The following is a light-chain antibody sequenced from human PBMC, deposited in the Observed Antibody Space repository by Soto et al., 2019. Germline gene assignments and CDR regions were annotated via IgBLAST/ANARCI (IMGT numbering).Light chain of an antibody. CDR2: AAS. CDR1: QGSSSY. V-gene: IGKV1-9*01. Sequence: DIQLTQSPPFLSASVGDRVTITCRASQGSSSYLAWYQQKTGKAPKLLIYAASTLQSGVPSRFSGSGSGTEFTLTSNSLQPEDFASYYCQQLNSYAFTFGPGTKVDIK. J-gene: IGKJ3*01. CDR3: QQLNSYAFT.